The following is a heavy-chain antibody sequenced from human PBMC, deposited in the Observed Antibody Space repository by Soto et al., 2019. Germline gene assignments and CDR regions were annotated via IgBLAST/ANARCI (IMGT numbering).Heavy chain of an antibody. V-gene: IGHV1-8*01. CDR3: ARGRASGSYYLPDS. CDR1: GTTSTSYD. J-gene: IGHJ4*02. CDR2: INPNSGNI. Sequence: ASRNVSCKASGTTSTSYDINWVRQATGHGLEWMGWINPNSGNIGYAQKFQGRVTMTRDTAIRTAYMEVSRLRSDDTAVYYCARGRASGSYYLPDSWGQGTLVPVS. D-gene: IGHD3-10*01.